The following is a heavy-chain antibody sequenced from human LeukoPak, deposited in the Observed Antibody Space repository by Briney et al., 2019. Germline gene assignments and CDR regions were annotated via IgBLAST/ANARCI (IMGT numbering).Heavy chain of an antibody. V-gene: IGHV3-23*01. CDR2: ISGSGGRT. D-gene: IGHD4-17*01. Sequence: EPSETLSLTCTVSGGSISSSSYYWGWIRQPPGKGLEWVSGISGSGGRTYQADSVKGRFTISRDNSKNTLYLQMSSLRAEDTAVYYCAKSPADYGDDLFDCWGQGTLVTVSS. CDR3: AKSPADYGDDLFDC. J-gene: IGHJ4*02. CDR1: GGSISSSSYY.